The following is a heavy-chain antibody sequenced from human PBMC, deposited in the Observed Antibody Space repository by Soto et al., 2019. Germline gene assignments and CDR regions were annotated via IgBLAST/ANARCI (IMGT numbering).Heavy chain of an antibody. Sequence: EVQLVESGGGLVQPGGSLRLSCAASGFTVSSNYMSWVRQAPGKGLEWVSVIYSGGSTYYADSVKGRFTISRDNSKNTLYLQMNSLRAEDTAVYYCARDSGGMRQLFYFYYWGQGTLVTVSS. CDR3: ARDSGGMRQLFYFYY. V-gene: IGHV3-66*01. CDR1: GFTVSSNY. J-gene: IGHJ4*02. D-gene: IGHD6-6*01. CDR2: IYSGGST.